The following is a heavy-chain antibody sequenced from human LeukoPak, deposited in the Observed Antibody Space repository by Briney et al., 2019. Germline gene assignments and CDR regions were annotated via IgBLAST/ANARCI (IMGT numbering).Heavy chain of an antibody. CDR1: ADSISNYY. V-gene: IGHV4-59*12. CDR2: IYNRGST. CDR3: ARGKPSVDIVVVPAAMAFDY. J-gene: IGHJ4*02. Sequence: SETLSLTCTVSADSISNYYWTWLRQPPGKGLEWIGYIYNRGSTNYNTSLKSRVTISVDTSKNQFSLKLSSVTAADTAVYYCARGKPSVDIVVVPAAMAFDYWGQGTLVTVSS. D-gene: IGHD2-2*03.